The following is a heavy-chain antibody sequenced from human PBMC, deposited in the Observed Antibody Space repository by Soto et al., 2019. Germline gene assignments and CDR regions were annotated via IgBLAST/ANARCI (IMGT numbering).Heavy chain of an antibody. CDR1: SGSISSGGYY. CDR2: IYYSGIT. CDR3: ARWPQLEPRFDY. J-gene: IGHJ4*02. Sequence: QVQLQESGPGLVKPSQTLSLTCTVSSGSISSGGYYWSWIRQHPGKGREWIGYIYYSGITYYNPSLKSRVTISVDTSKNQFSLKLSSVTAADTAVYYCARWPQLEPRFDYWGQGTLVTVSS. V-gene: IGHV4-31*03. D-gene: IGHD1-1*01.